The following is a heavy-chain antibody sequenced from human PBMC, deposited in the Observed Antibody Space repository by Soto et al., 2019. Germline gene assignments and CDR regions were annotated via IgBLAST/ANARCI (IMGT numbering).Heavy chain of an antibody. J-gene: IGHJ4*02. CDR3: ARENESSGLALDY. D-gene: IGHD3-22*01. CDR1: GFTFSDYY. Sequence: GGSLRLSCAASGFTFSDYYIHWIRRAPGKGLEWISYISGNGEIIQYAASARGRFAISRDSSKNTLYLQMNSLRAEDTAVYYCARENESSGLALDYWGQGTQVTVSS. CDR2: ISGNGEII. V-gene: IGHV3-11*04.